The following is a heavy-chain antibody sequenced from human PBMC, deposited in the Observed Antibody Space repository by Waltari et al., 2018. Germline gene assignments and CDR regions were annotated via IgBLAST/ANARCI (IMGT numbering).Heavy chain of an antibody. V-gene: IGHV3-7*01. CDR1: GFTFSRYW. D-gene: IGHD3-16*01. J-gene: IGHJ4*02. CDR3: TREGAALDYFDF. CDR2: IKQDGREK. Sequence: EVHLVESGGALVQPGGSLRLSCAASGFTFSRYWMSWVRQAPGEGLGWVANIKQDGREKNYVDPVKGRFTISRDNAKDSLDLQMSSLRVDDTAVYYCTREGAALDYFDFWGQGTLVTVSS.